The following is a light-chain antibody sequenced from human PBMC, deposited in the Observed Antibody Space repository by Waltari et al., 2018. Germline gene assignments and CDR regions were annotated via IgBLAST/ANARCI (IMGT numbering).Light chain of an antibody. Sequence: HSALTQPAAVSGSPGQSVTISCTAASSDIAWYDIFSWYQQHPGNAPKLVISDVSKRPSGVSDRFSGSKSGDTASLTISGLQFEDEADYYCCSYAGNYVWVFGGGTRLTVL. CDR2: DVS. V-gene: IGLV2-23*02. J-gene: IGLJ3*02. CDR1: SSDIAWYDI. CDR3: CSYAGNYVWV.